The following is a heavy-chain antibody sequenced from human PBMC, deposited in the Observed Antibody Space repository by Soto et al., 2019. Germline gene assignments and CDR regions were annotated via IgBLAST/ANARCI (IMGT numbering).Heavy chain of an antibody. V-gene: IGHV4-4*02. CDR2: IYHSGST. D-gene: IGHD2-15*01. J-gene: IGHJ5*02. CDR3: ARARMRSGGSCWFDP. Sequence: SETLSLTCAVSGGSISSSNWWSWVRQPPGKGLEWIGEIYHSGSTNYNPSLKSRVTISVDKSKNQFSLKLSSVTAADTAVYYCARARMRSGGSCWFDPWGQGTLVTVSS. CDR1: GGSISSSNW.